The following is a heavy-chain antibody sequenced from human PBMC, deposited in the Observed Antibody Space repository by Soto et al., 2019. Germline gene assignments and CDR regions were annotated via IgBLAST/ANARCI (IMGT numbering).Heavy chain of an antibody. V-gene: IGHV4-38-2*01. CDR1: GYSISSGYY. J-gene: IGHJ4*02. CDR3: ARGVAGTGPDY. CDR2: IYHSGST. Sequence: SETLSLTCAVSGYSISSGYYWGWIRQPPGKGLEWIGSIYHSGSTYYNPSLKSRATISVDTSKNQFSPKLSSVTAADTAVYYCARGVAGTGPDYWGQGTLVTVSS. D-gene: IGHD6-19*01.